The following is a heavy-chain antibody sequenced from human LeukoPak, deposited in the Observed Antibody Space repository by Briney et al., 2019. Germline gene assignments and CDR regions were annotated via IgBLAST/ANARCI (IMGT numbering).Heavy chain of an antibody. Sequence: SETLSLTCTVSGDSISDDYYTWMRQPAGKGLEWIGRIHSGVTTNYNPSLMSRVTLSIDKSKKHISLRLTSVTAADTALYYCARDNGSGYTKGYEHYYYYLDVWGKGTTVTVSS. CDR3: ARDNGSGYTKGYEHYYYYLDV. D-gene: IGHD3-3*02. J-gene: IGHJ6*03. CDR2: IHSGVTT. V-gene: IGHV4-4*07. CDR1: GDSISDDY.